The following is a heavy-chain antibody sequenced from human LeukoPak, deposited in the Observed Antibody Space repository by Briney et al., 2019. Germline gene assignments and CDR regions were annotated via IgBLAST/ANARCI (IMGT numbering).Heavy chain of an antibody. D-gene: IGHD6-6*01. Sequence: GGSLRPSCAASGFTFSSYGMHWVRQAPGNGLEWVAVIWYGGSNKYYADSVKGRFTISRDNSKNTLYLQMNSLRAEDTAVYYCAKGIAARQRNYYYYYMDVWGKGPTVTVSS. CDR3: AKGIAARQRNYYYYYMDV. CDR2: IWYGGSNK. V-gene: IGHV3-30*02. CDR1: GFTFSSYG. J-gene: IGHJ6*03.